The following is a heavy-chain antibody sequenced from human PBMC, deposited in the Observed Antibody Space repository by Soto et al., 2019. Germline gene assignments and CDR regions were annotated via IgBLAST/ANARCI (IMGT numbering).Heavy chain of an antibody. J-gene: IGHJ6*04. V-gene: IGHV3-23*01. CDR2: LSGSGGGT. Sequence: AGGSLRLSCAASGFTFTSYSMSWVRQAPGKGLEWVSTLSGSGGGTHYADSVQGRVTISRDNSKNTLYLQMNSLRAEDTGVYYCARVGSADGFYNYGMDVWGKGTTVTVSS. D-gene: IGHD5-12*01. CDR3: ARVGSADGFYNYGMDV. CDR1: GFTFTSYS.